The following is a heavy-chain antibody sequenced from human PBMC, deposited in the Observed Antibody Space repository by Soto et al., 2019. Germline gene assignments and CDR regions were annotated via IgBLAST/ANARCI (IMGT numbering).Heavy chain of an antibody. D-gene: IGHD3-10*01. CDR2: INPNSGNI. CDR1: GDTFTTYD. CDR3: ARGRASGSYYLLDY. V-gene: IGHV1-8*01. J-gene: IGHJ4*02. Sequence: QVQLVQSGAEVRKPGASVKVSCKASGDTFTTYDINWVRQATGHGLEWMGWINPNSGNIGYAQRFQGRVTMTRDPAIRTAYMEVSSLRSDDTAVYYCARGRASGSYYLLDYWGQGTLVTVSS.